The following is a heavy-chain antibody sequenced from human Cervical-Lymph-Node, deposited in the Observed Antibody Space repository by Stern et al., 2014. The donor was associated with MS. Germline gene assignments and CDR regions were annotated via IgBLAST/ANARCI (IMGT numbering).Heavy chain of an antibody. V-gene: IGHV5-51*01. D-gene: IGHD1-1*01. Sequence: EVQLVESGAEVKKPGESVKISCEGSGYTFTSHWIAWVRQVPGKGLEWMGIIYPGDPDTRYGRTFQGRVTISADRSISTAYLQWRTLRASDTAMYYCARRGTTGTIDGFDIWGQGSMVTDSS. CDR2: IYPGDPDT. J-gene: IGHJ3*02. CDR3: ARRGTTGTIDGFDI. CDR1: GYTFTSHW.